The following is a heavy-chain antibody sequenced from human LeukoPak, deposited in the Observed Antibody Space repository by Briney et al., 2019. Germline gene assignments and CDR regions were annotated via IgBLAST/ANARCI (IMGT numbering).Heavy chain of an antibody. CDR3: ARDSLNDTVTTH. CDR2: IIPILGIA. CDR1: GGTFSSYT. Sequence: SVKVSCKASGGTFSSYTISWVRQAPGQGLEWMGRIIPILGIANYAQKFQGRVTITADKSTGTAYMELSSLRPEDTAVYYCARDSLNDTVTTHWGQGTLVTVSS. V-gene: IGHV1-69*04. J-gene: IGHJ4*02. D-gene: IGHD4-11*01.